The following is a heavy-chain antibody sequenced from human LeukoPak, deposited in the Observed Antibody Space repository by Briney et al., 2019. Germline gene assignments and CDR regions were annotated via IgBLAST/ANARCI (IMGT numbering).Heavy chain of an antibody. CDR3: ARVPGESFGWFDP. CDR2: ISSSGSTV. D-gene: IGHD3-3*01. J-gene: IGHJ5*02. CDR1: GFTFSDYY. Sequence: GGSLRLSCAASGFTFSDYYITWIRQAPGKGLEWVSYISSSGSTVYYADSVKGRFTISRDNAKNSLYLQMNSLRVADTAVYYCARVPGESFGWFDPWGQGTLVTVSS. V-gene: IGHV3-11*01.